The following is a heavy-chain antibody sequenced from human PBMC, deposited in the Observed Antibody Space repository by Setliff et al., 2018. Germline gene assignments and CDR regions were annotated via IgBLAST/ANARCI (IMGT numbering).Heavy chain of an antibody. Sequence: GGSLRLSCAASGFTFSSYSMNWVRQAPGKGLEWVSSISSSSSYIYYADSVKGRFTISRDNAKNSLDLQMNSLRAEDTAAYYCAKSRGSGAGSWDSWGQGTLVTVSS. CDR3: AKSRGSGAGSWDS. V-gene: IGHV3-21*04. CDR2: ISSSSSYI. D-gene: IGHD3-10*01. J-gene: IGHJ4*02. CDR1: GFTFSSYS.